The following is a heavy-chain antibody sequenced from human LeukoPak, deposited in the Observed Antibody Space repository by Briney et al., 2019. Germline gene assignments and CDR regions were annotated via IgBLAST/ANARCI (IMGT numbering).Heavy chain of an antibody. CDR3: AIDYTNGWYYFFDY. J-gene: IGHJ4*02. Sequence: ASVKVSCKASGYTFTGYYMHWVRQAPGQGLEWMGWISTSNGNTNYAQKFQGRVTMTKDTSTSTAYMELGSLRSDDTAVYYCAIDYTNGWYYFFDYWGQGTLVTVSS. D-gene: IGHD6-19*01. CDR2: ISTSNGNT. CDR1: GYTFTGYY. V-gene: IGHV1-18*04.